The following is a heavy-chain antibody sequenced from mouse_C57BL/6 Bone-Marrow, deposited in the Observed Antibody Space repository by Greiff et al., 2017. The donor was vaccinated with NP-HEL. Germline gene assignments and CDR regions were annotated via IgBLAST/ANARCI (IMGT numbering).Heavy chain of an antibody. V-gene: IGHV5-9-1*02. D-gene: IGHD2-4*01. J-gene: IGHJ4*01. CDR3: TREGFDYDVGGYYAMDY. Sequence: EVQVVESGEGLVKPGGSLKLSCAASGFTFSSYAMSWVRQTPEKRLEWVAYISSGGDYIYYADTVKGRFTISRDNARNTLYLQMSSLKSEDTAMYYCTREGFDYDVGGYYAMDYWGQGTSVTVSS. CDR2: ISSGGDYI. CDR1: GFTFSSYA.